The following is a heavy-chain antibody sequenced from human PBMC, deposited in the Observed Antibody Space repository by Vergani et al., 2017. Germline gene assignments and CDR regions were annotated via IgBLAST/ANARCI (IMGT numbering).Heavy chain of an antibody. J-gene: IGHJ6*02. CDR2: IIPIFGTA. CDR1: GGTFSSYA. V-gene: IGHV1-69*13. CDR3: ARDTQNYDILTGYQIYYYGMDV. Sequence: QVQLVQSGAEVKKPGSSVKVSCKASGGTFSSYAISWVRQAPGQGLEWMGRIIPIFGTANYAQKFQGRVTITADESTSTAYMELSSLRSKDTAVYYWARDTQNYDILTGYQIYYYGMDVWGQGTTVTVSS. D-gene: IGHD3-9*01.